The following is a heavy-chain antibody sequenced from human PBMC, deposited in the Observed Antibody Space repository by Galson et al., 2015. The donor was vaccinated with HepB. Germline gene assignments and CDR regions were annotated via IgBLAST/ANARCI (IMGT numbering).Heavy chain of an antibody. CDR1: GFIVTRKY. Sequence: SLRLSCAASGFIVTRKYMSWVRQAPGKGLEWVSSIYWGDRTDYGDSGKDRFTISRDISTNTLYLQMNSLRVDDTALYYCATEGDTSTWYRYWGQGTLVTVSS. D-gene: IGHD2-2*01. J-gene: IGHJ1*01. V-gene: IGHV3-66*01. CDR3: ATEGDTSTWYRY. CDR2: IYWGDRT.